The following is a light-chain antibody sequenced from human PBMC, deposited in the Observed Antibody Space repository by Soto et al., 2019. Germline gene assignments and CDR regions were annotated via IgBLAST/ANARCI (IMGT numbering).Light chain of an antibody. CDR3: QQSYSTPWT. CDR1: QSISSY. V-gene: IGKV1-39*01. J-gene: IGKJ1*01. Sequence: DIQMTQSPSSLSASVGDRVTITCRASQSISSYLNWYQQKPGKAPKLLIYAASSLQSGVRSRFSGSGSGTEFTLTISSLPPEDFATYYCQQSYSTPWTFGQGTKVEIK. CDR2: AAS.